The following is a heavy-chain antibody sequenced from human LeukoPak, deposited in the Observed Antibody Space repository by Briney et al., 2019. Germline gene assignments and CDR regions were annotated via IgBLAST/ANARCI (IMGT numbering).Heavy chain of an antibody. D-gene: IGHD5-18*01. CDR3: TRGPILLWIHNGMDV. CDR1: GFTFGDYA. J-gene: IGHJ6*02. Sequence: GGSLRLSCTASGFTFGDYAMSWVRQAPGKGLEWVGFIRSKAYGGTTEYAASGKCRFTISRDDSKSIAYLQMNSVKTEDTALYYCTRGPILLWIHNGMDVWGQGTTVTVSS. V-gene: IGHV3-49*04. CDR2: IRSKAYGGTT.